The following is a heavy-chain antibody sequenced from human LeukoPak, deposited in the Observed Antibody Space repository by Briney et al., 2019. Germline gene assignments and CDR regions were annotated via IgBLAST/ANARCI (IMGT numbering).Heavy chain of an antibody. D-gene: IGHD3-10*01. Sequence: SETLSLTCTVSGGSIRRYYWTWIRQPPGKGLEWIGYIYYSGSTNYNPSLKSRVTISVDTSKNQFSLELSSVTAADTATYYCARVPLYGSGQYCSYAMDVWGQGTTVTVSS. CDR2: IYYSGST. J-gene: IGHJ6*02. V-gene: IGHV4-59*01. CDR3: ARVPLYGSGQYCSYAMDV. CDR1: GGSIRRYY.